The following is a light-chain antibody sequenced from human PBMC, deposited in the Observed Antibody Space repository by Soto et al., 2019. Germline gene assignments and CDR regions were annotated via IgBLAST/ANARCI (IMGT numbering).Light chain of an antibody. V-gene: IGLV2-14*03. Sequence: QSALTQPASVSGSPGQSITISCSGTNTDVGAYDYVSWYQQHPGKAPKLILYDVINRPSGVSDRFSGSKSGNTASLTISGLQAEDEADYYCCSYAGSSTLDVVFGGGTKLTVL. CDR1: NTDVGAYDY. J-gene: IGLJ2*01. CDR2: DVI. CDR3: CSYAGSSTLDVV.